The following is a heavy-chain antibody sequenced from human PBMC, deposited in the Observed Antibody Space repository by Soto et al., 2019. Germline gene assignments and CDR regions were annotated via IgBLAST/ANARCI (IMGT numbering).Heavy chain of an antibody. Sequence: GGSLRLSCAASGFTFSSYAMSWVRQAPGKGLEWVSAISCSGGSTYYADSVKGRFTISRDNSKNTLYLQMNSLRAEDTAVYYCANGYYDILTGYRAPGYYYGMDVWGQGTTVTVSS. V-gene: IGHV3-23*01. J-gene: IGHJ6*02. D-gene: IGHD3-9*01. CDR3: ANGYYDILTGYRAPGYYYGMDV. CDR2: ISCSGGST. CDR1: GFTFSSYA.